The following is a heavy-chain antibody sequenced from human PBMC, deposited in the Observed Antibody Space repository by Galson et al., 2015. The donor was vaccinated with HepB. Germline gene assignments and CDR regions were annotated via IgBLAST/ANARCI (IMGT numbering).Heavy chain of an antibody. J-gene: IGHJ4*02. CDR3: ASSAPRWLHLIDY. V-gene: IGHV3-23*01. D-gene: IGHD5-12*01. CDR2: ISGSGGST. Sequence: SLRLSCAASGFTFSSYAMSWVRQAPGKGLEWVSAISGSGGSTYYADSVKGRFTISRDNSKNTLYLQMNSLRAENTAVYYCASSAPRWLHLIDYWGQGTLVTVSS. CDR1: GFTFSSYA.